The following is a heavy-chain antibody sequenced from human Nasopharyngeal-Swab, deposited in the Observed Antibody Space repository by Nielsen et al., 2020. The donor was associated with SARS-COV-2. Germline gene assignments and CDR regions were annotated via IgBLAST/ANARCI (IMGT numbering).Heavy chain of an antibody. Sequence: GESLKISCAASGFTFSSYAMSWVRQAPGKGLEWVSGISLSGGGTYYADSVKGRFTISRDNSKDTLNLQMHSLRAEDTAVYYCAKGRTYCSGTSCFPFDSWGQGTMVTVSS. CDR3: AKGRTYCSGTSCFPFDS. V-gene: IGHV3-23*01. CDR1: GFTFSSYA. D-gene: IGHD2-2*01. J-gene: IGHJ4*02. CDR2: ISLSGGGT.